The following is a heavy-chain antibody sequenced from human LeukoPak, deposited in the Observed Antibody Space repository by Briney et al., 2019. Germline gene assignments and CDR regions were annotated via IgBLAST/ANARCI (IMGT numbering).Heavy chain of an antibody. J-gene: IGHJ6*02. CDR2: ISYDGSNK. V-gene: IGHV3-30-3*01. Sequence: GGSLRLSCAASGFTFSSYAMHWVRQAPGKGLEWVAVISYDGSNKYYADSVKGRFTISRDNSKNTLYLQMNSLRAEDTAVYYCARDATTVTPLPNLYYYYGMDVWGQGTTVTDSS. CDR1: GFTFSSYA. D-gene: IGHD4-11*01. CDR3: ARDATTVTPLPNLYYYYGMDV.